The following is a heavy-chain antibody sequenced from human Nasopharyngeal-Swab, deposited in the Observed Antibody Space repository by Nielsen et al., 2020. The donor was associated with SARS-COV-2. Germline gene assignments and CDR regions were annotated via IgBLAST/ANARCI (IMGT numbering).Heavy chain of an antibody. D-gene: IGHD6-13*01. CDR3: ARDLGGAAAGTDY. V-gene: IGHV3-33*01. Sequence: GECLKISCAASGFTFSSYGMHWVRQAPGKGLEWVAVIWYDGSNKYYADSVKGRFTISRDNSKNTLYLQMNSLRAEDTAVYYCARDLGGAAAGTDYWGQGTLVTVSS. CDR2: IWYDGSNK. CDR1: GFTFSSYG. J-gene: IGHJ4*02.